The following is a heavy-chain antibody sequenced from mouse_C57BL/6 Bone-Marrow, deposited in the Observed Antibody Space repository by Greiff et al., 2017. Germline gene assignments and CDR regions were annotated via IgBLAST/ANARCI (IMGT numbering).Heavy chain of an antibody. CDR2: IDPSDSST. V-gene: IGHV1-50*01. J-gene: IGHJ4*01. CDR3: ARLGRLGQDDAKED. Sequence: QVQLQQPGAELVKPGASVKLSCKASGYTFPSYWMQWVKQRPGQGLEWIGEIDPSDSSTNYNQKFKGKATLTVDTSSRTAYMQRSSLTSEDSAVYYCARLGRLGQDDAKEDWGKGPSVTVAS. D-gene: IGHD2-4*01. CDR1: GYTFPSYW.